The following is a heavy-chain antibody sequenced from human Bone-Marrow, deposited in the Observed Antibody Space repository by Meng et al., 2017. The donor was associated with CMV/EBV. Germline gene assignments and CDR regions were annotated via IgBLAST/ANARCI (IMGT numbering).Heavy chain of an antibody. CDR2: INPSGGST. Sequence: ASVKVSCKASGYTFTSYYMHWVRQAPGQGLEWMGIINPSGGSTSYAQKFQGRVTMTRGTSTSTVYMELSSLRSEDTAVYYCATAWGLGWFDPWGQGNLVTVSS. CDR3: ATAWGLGWFDP. D-gene: IGHD3-16*01. V-gene: IGHV1-46*01. CDR1: GYTFTSYY. J-gene: IGHJ5*02.